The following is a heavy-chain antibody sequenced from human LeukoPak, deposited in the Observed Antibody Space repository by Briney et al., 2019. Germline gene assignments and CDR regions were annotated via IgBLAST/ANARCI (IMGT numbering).Heavy chain of an antibody. CDR1: GFTFSSYA. CDR3: AGYGGSYFDY. J-gene: IGHJ4*02. Sequence: GGSLRLSCAASGFTFSSYAMHWVRQAPGKGLEWVAVISYDGSNKYYADSVKGRFTISRDNSKNTLYLQMNSLRAEDTAVYYCAGYGGSYFDYWGQGTLVTVSS. CDR2: ISYDGSNK. V-gene: IGHV3-30-3*01. D-gene: IGHD4-23*01.